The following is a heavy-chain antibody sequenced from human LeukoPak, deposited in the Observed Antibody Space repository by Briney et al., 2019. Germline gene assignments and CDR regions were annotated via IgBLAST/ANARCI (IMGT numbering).Heavy chain of an antibody. Sequence: SETLSLTCTVSGGSISTYYWNWVRQPPGKGLEWMGFIHYSGSTTYSPSLKSRITMSLDASRNRFSLRLTSVTAADTAVYYCARGGHYYDSTVPYAFDIWGQGTMVTVSS. CDR1: GGSISTYY. D-gene: IGHD3-22*01. CDR3: ARGGHYYDSTVPYAFDI. J-gene: IGHJ3*02. V-gene: IGHV4-59*13. CDR2: IHYSGST.